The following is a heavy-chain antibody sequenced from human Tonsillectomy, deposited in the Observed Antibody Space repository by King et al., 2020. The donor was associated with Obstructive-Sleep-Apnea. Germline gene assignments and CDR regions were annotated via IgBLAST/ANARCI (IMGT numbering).Heavy chain of an antibody. V-gene: IGHV1-2*04. J-gene: IGHJ4*02. CDR2: INPDGGGS. CDR3: ARETDSSNWSNYFDY. CDR1: GYTFTGYY. D-gene: IGHD6-13*01. Sequence: VQLVESGAEVKKPGASVKVSCKASGYTFTGYYIHWVRQAPGQGLEWMGWINPDGGGSSYAQKFHAWVTMTRDTSINTAFMGLTRLRSDDTAVYFCARETDSSNWSNYFDYWGQGTLVTVSS.